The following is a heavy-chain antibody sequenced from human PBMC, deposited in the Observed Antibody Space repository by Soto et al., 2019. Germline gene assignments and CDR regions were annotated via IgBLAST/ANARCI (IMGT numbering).Heavy chain of an antibody. CDR3: ARGGGSLNY. CDR1: GFSFSISA. Sequence: DVQLVESGGGLVKPGGSLRLSCEVSGFSFSISAMNWVRQAPGKGLEWVSSINSGSTSVRYADSVKGRFTISRDNANNPLSLHINSLRVEDTAVYYCARGGGSLNYWRQGTLVTVSS. D-gene: IGHD2-15*01. J-gene: IGHJ4*02. V-gene: IGHV3-21*02. CDR2: INSGSTSV.